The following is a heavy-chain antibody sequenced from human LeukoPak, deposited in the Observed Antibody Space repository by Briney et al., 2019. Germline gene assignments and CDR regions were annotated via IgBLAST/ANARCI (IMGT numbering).Heavy chain of an antibody. CDR3: ASFQGELLWFGEANWFDP. D-gene: IGHD3-10*01. Sequence: GGSLRLSCAASGSTFSSYGRHWVRQAPGKGLEWVAVISYDGSNKYYVDSVKGRFTISRDNAKNSLYLQMNSLRAEDTAVCYCASFQGELLWFGEANWFDPWGQGTLVTVSS. J-gene: IGHJ5*02. CDR2: ISYDGSNK. CDR1: GSTFSSYG. V-gene: IGHV3-30*03.